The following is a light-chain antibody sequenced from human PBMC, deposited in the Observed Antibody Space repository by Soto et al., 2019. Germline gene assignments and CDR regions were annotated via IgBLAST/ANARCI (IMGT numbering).Light chain of an antibody. CDR3: QQYSNWPT. J-gene: IGKJ1*01. CDR2: GAS. CDR1: QSVSTN. Sequence: EIVMTQSPVTLSVSPGERATLSCRASQSVSTNLAWYQQKPGQAPRVLIYGASTRATNIPARFSGSGSGTDFTLTISSLQSEDFAVYYCQQYSNWPTFGQGTKVDIK. V-gene: IGKV3-15*01.